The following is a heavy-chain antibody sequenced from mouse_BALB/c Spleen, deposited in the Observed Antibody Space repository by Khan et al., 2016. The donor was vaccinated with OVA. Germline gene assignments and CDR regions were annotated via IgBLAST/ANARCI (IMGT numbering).Heavy chain of an antibody. CDR2: IWAGGST. J-gene: IGHJ3*01. CDR1: GFSLTSYG. CDR3: ARAFYYGAWFAY. D-gene: IGHD1-1*01. V-gene: IGHV2-9*02. Sequence: VQLKESGPGLVAPSQTLSITCTVSGFSLTSYGVHWVRQPPGKGLEWLGVIWAGGSTNHNSALMSRLSISKDNSKSQVFLKMNSLQTDDTAMYYWARAFYYGAWFAYWGQGTLVTVSA.